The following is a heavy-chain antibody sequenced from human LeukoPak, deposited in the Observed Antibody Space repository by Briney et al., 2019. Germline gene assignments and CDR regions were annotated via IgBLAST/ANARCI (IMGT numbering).Heavy chain of an antibody. J-gene: IGHJ4*02. CDR1: GGSFSGYY. Sequence: SETLSLTCAVYGGSFSGYYWSWIRQPPGKGLEWIGEINHSGSTNYNPSPKSRVTISVDTSKNQFSLKLSSVTAADTAVYYCARDPTVTTGTNDYWGQGTLVTVSS. CDR3: ARDPTVTTGTNDY. CDR2: INHSGST. V-gene: IGHV4-34*01. D-gene: IGHD4-17*01.